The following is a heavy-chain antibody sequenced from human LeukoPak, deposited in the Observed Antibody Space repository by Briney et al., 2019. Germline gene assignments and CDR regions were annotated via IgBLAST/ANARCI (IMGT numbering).Heavy chain of an antibody. CDR2: VSSRSNK. J-gene: IGHJ3*02. CDR3: AREGWDLNALDI. D-gene: IGHD1-26*01. V-gene: IGHV3-11*04. Sequence: GGSLRLSCAASGFTFSNHYMSWIRQAPGKGLVWVSYVSSRSNKYYADSVKGRFTISRDNAKNSLYLQMDSLRVEDTAVYYCAREGWDLNALDIWGQGTMVTVSP. CDR1: GFTFSNHY.